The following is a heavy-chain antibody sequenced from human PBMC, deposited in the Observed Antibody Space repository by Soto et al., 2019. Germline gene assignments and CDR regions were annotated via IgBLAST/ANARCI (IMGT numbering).Heavy chain of an antibody. V-gene: IGHV3-15*07. J-gene: IGHJ4*01. CDR3: SLWFGGSRY. CDR2: IKSEIDGGAT. CDR1: GFIFSNAW. Sequence: PGGSLRLSCAASGFIFSNAWMNWVRQAPGQGLEWVGRIKSEIDGGATDYAAPVKGRFTISRDDSEKRLYLQMNSLKTEDTAVYYCSLWFGGSRYWGHGTLVTVSS. D-gene: IGHD3-10*01.